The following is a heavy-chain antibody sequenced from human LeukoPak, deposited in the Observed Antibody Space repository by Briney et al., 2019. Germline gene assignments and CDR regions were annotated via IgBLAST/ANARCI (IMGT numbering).Heavy chain of an antibody. CDR1: GGSFSDYY. Sequence: PSETLSLTCAVYGGSFSDYYWSWIGQPPGRGLEWIGEINHSGSTNYNPSLKSRVTISVDTSKNQFSLKLSSVTAADTAVYYCASCSDNCYLRYFDLWGRGTLVTVSS. D-gene: IGHD2-21*02. CDR3: ASCSDNCYLRYFDL. CDR2: INHSGST. J-gene: IGHJ2*01. V-gene: IGHV4-34*01.